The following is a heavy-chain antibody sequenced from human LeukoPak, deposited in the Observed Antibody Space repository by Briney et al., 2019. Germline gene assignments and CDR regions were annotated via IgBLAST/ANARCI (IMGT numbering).Heavy chain of an antibody. V-gene: IGHV5-51*01. Sequence: GEPLQISCQGSGSSFTSYWIGWVRQLPGKGLEWMGIIYPGDSDTRYSPSFQGQVTISAVKSISTAYLQWSSLKASDTAMYYCARSLTSIAARYYYYGMDVWGQGTTVTVSS. CDR1: GSSFTSYW. D-gene: IGHD6-6*01. CDR3: ARSLTSIAARYYYYGMDV. CDR2: IYPGDSDT. J-gene: IGHJ6*02.